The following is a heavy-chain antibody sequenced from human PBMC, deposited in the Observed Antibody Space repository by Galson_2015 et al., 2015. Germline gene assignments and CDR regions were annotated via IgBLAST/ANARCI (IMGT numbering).Heavy chain of an antibody. CDR3: ANLWGSYRYPAFDY. CDR2: ISSSSSYI. CDR1: GFTFSSYS. V-gene: IGHV3-21*04. D-gene: IGHD3-16*02. Sequence: SLRLSCAASGFTFSSYSMNWVRQAPGKGLEWVSSISSSSSYIYYADSVKGRFTISRDNSKNTLYLQVSSLRADDTAVYYCANLWGSYRYPAFDYWGQGTLVTVSS. J-gene: IGHJ4*02.